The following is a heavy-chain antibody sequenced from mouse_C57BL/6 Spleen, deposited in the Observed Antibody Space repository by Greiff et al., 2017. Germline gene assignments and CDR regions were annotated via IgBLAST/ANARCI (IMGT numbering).Heavy chain of an antibody. J-gene: IGHJ2*01. D-gene: IGHD3-2*02. Sequence: EVKLQESGPELVKPGASVKISCKASGYSFTDYNMNWVKQSNGKSLEWIGVINPNYGTTSYNPKFKGKATLTVDQSSSTAYMQLNSLTSEDSAVYYCAREKTAQAYFDYWGQGTTLTVSS. CDR3: AREKTAQAYFDY. CDR2: INPNYGTT. CDR1: GYSFTDYN. V-gene: IGHV1-39*01.